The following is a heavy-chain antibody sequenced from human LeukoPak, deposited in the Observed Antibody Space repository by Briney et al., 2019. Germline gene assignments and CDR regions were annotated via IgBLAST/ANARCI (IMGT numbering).Heavy chain of an antibody. Sequence: GGSLRLFCAASGFTFSSYGMHWVRQAPGKGLEWVAVISYDGSNKYYADSVKGRFTISRDNSKNTLYLQMNSLRAEDTAVYYCAKGADYGSGSIYYYGMDVWGQGTTVTVSS. J-gene: IGHJ6*02. CDR1: GFTFSSYG. V-gene: IGHV3-30*18. D-gene: IGHD3-10*01. CDR3: AKGADYGSGSIYYYGMDV. CDR2: ISYDGSNK.